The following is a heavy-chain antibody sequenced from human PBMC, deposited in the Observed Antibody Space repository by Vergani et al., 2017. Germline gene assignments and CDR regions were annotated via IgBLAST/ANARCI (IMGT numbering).Heavy chain of an antibody. CDR3: ARDFILGYGSGSSVGIYMDV. V-gene: IGHV4-39*07. Sequence: QLQLQESGPGLVKPSETLSLTCTVSGGSISSSSYYWGWIRQPPGKGLEWIGSIYYSGSTYYNPSLKSRVTISVDTSKNQFSLKLSSVTAADTAVYYCARDFILGYGSGSSVGIYMDVWGKGTTVTVSS. CDR2: IYYSGST. CDR1: GGSISSSSYY. J-gene: IGHJ6*03. D-gene: IGHD3-10*01.